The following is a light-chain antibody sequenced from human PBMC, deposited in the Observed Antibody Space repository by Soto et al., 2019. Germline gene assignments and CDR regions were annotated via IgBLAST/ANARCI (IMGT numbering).Light chain of an antibody. CDR3: SSYTTSNTRQIV. CDR2: DVS. Sequence: QSVLTQPASVSGSPGQSITISLTGTSNDVGGFNYVSWYQHHPGKAPKLMIYDVSNRPSGVSNRFSGSKSGNTASLTISGLQPEDEADYYCSSYTTSNTRQIVFGTG. J-gene: IGLJ1*01. V-gene: IGLV2-14*03. CDR1: SNDVGGFNY.